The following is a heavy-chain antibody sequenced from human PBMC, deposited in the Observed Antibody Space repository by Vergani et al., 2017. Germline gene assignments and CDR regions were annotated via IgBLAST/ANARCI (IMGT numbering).Heavy chain of an antibody. Sequence: QITLKESGPTLVKPTQTLTLTCTFSGFSLNTRGVSVAWIRQPPGKALDWLALIYWNDDQHYSPSLNNRVTITKDTSKNQVVLTMTNMDYVDTGTYYCVYRRTGCGTTGCFYPFYYYYYMDVWGEGTTVTVSS. CDR2: IYWNDDQ. CDR1: GFSLNTRGVS. D-gene: IGHD1-7*01. J-gene: IGHJ6*03. CDR3: VYRRTGCGTTGCFYPFYYYYYMDV. V-gene: IGHV2-5*04.